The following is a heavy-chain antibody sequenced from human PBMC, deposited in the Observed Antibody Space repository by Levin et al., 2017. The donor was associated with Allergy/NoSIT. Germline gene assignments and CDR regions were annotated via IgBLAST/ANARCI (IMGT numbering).Heavy chain of an antibody. Sequence: KSSETLSLTCAVSGGSISSGGYSWSWIRQPPGKGLEWIAYFYQSGSTYYNPSLKSRVTISADRSKNHFSLNLSSVTAADTAVYYCARAGNPEAWYYFDHWGQGTLVTVSS. CDR3: ARAGNPEAWYYFDH. CDR2: FYQSGST. CDR1: GGSISSGGYS. D-gene: IGHD4-23*01. J-gene: IGHJ4*02. V-gene: IGHV4-30-2*01.